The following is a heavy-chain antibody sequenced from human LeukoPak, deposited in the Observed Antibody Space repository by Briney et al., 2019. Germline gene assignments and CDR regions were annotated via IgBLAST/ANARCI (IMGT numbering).Heavy chain of an antibody. CDR1: GFTFSSYS. V-gene: IGHV3-48*01. J-gene: IGHJ4*02. D-gene: IGHD6-19*01. Sequence: GGSLRLSCAASGFTFSSYSMNWVRQAPGKGLEWVSYISSSSSTIYYADSVKGRFTISRDNAKNSLNLQMNSLRAEDMAVYYCAKGGLITVAGTFDYWGQGTLVTVFS. CDR2: ISSSSSTI. CDR3: AKGGLITVAGTFDY.